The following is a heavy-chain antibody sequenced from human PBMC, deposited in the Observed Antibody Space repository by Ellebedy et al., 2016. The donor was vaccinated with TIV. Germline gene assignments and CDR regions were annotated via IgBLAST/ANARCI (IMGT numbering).Heavy chain of an antibody. J-gene: IGHJ4*02. D-gene: IGHD4-17*01. CDR3: ARPLRSTVTTSIYFDY. CDR1: GGSISSSSYF. CDR2: IYYSGST. V-gene: IGHV4-39*01. Sequence: SETLSLXCTVSGGSISSSSYFWGWIRQPPGKGLEWIGIIYYSGSTYYNPPLNSRVSISVDTSKNQFSLNLSSVTASDTAVYYCARPLRSTVTTSIYFDYWGQGTLVTVSS.